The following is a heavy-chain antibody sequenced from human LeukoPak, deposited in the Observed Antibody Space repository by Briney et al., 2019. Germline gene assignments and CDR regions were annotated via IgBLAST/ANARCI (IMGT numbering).Heavy chain of an antibody. V-gene: IGHV3-23*01. J-gene: IGHJ4*02. CDR1: GFTFPSYG. D-gene: IGHD1-26*01. Sequence: GGSLRLSCGASGFTFPSYGMAWVRQAAGEGLEWISAIAGVTDTRYAESVKGRFTVSRDNSKNTLYLQMNSLRVADTAIYYCVRESVRWAFGLWGQGILVTVSS. CDR2: IAGVTDT. CDR3: VRESVRWAFGL.